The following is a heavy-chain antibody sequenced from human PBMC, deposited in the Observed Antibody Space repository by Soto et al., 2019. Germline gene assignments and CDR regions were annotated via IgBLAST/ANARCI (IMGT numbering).Heavy chain of an antibody. D-gene: IGHD5-12*01. CDR3: NPWGGYDYPGYYYGMDV. CDR1: GFTFSNAW. V-gene: IGHV3-15*07. Sequence: EVQLVESGGGLVKPGGSLRLSCAASGFTFSNAWMNWVRQAPGKGLEWGGRIKSKTDGGTTDYAAPVKGRFTISRDDSQNTLYQQINSLKTAATAVYYCNPWGGYDYPGYYYGMDVSVQRTTVTLSS. CDR2: IKSKTDGGTT. J-gene: IGHJ6*02.